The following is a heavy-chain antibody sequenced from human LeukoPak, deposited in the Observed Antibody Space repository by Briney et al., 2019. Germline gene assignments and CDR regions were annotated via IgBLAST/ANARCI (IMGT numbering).Heavy chain of an antibody. D-gene: IGHD6-6*01. CDR1: GYSISSGYY. CDR3: ARLATPSTMAARGRSWFES. Sequence: PSETLSLTCTVSGYSISSGYYWGWIRPPPGKGLEWIGSIYHSGSTYYNPSLKSRVTISVDTSKNQFSLKLSSVTAADTAVYYCARLATPSTMAARGRSWFESWGQGTLVTVSS. V-gene: IGHV4-38-2*02. CDR2: IYHSGST. J-gene: IGHJ5*01.